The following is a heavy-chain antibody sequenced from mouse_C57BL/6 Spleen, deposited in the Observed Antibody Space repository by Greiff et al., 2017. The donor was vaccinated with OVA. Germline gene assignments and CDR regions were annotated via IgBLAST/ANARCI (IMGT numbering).Heavy chain of an antibody. D-gene: IGHD2-1*01. V-gene: IGHV1-9*01. CDR3: ARASYGNYALYWYFED. CDR2: ILPGSGST. J-gene: IGHJ1*03. Sequence: QVQLQQSGAELMKPGASVKLSCKATGYTFTGYWIEWVKQRPGHGLEWIGEILPGSGSTNYNEKFKGKATFTAATSSHTAYLLLRILTTEDSAIFNGARASYGNYALYWYFEDWGTGTTVTVSA. CDR1: GYTFTGYW.